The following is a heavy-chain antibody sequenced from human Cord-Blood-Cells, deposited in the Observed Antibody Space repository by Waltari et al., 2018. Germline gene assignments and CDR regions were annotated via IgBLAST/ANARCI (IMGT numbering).Heavy chain of an antibody. CDR1: GSPFSSYS. Sequence: EVQLVESGGGLVQPGGSLRLPSAASGSPFSSYSMNWVRQAPGKGLEWVSYMSSSSSTIYYADSVKGRFTISRDNAKNSLYLQMNSLRDEDTAVYYCARDQDDFGDYWGQGTLVTVSS. V-gene: IGHV3-48*02. CDR2: MSSSSSTI. CDR3: ARDQDDFGDY. D-gene: IGHD3-3*01. J-gene: IGHJ4*02.